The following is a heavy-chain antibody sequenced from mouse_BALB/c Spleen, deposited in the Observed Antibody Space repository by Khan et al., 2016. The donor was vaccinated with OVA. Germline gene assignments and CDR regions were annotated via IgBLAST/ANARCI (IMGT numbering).Heavy chain of an antibody. Sequence: VQLQQSGPEVVKPGASVKMSCKASGYTFTSYVMHWVKQKPGQGLEWIGYIYPFNDATKFNEKFKGKATLTSDKSSRKAYMELSNLTSEDSAVYYCAPVGSYYLSFVHCGQGTLVTVSA. V-gene: IGHV1S136*01. J-gene: IGHJ3*01. CDR3: APVGSYYLSFVH. CDR1: GYTFTSYV. D-gene: IGHD2-12*01. CDR2: IYPFNDAT.